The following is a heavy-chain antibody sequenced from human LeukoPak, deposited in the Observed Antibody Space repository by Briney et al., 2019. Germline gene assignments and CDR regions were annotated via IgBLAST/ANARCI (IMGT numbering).Heavy chain of an antibody. D-gene: IGHD3-22*01. V-gene: IGHV3-30*01. CDR2: LSYDGSEK. CDR1: GFTFSTYGRFA. J-gene: IGHJ4*02. CDR3: AREVHDSSGYYYYDY. Sequence: GGSLRLSRVVSGFTFSTYGRFAMHWPRQAPGKGLEWVAVLSYDGSEKKYADSVKGRFTISRDNSKNIVYLEMNSLRAEDTAVYYCAREVHDSSGYYYYDYWGQGTLVTVSS.